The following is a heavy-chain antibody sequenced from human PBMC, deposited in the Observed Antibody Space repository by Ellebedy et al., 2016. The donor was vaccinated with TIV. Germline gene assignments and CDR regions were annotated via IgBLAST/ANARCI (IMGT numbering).Heavy chain of an antibody. CDR3: AREKKYSSGWYYFDY. J-gene: IGHJ4*02. V-gene: IGHV3-30*03. CDR1: GFTFSSYG. Sequence: GESLKISCAASGFTFSSYGMHWVRQAPGKGLEWVAVISYDGSNKYYADSVKGRFTFSRDNSKNTLYLQMNSLRAEDTAVYYCAREKKYSSGWYYFDYWGQGTLVTVSS. D-gene: IGHD6-19*01. CDR2: ISYDGSNK.